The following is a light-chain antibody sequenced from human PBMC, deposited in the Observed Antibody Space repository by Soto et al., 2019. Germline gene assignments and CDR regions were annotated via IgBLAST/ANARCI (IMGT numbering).Light chain of an antibody. CDR2: GAS. J-gene: IGKJ5*01. CDR1: QSVSSSY. CDR3: HQYGSSPPVT. Sequence: ENVLTQSPGTLSLSPGERATLSCRASQSVSSSYLAWYQQEPGQAPRLLIYGASSRATGIPDRFSGSGSGTDFTLTISRLEPEDFAMYYCHQYGSSPPVTFGQGTRLEIK. V-gene: IGKV3-20*01.